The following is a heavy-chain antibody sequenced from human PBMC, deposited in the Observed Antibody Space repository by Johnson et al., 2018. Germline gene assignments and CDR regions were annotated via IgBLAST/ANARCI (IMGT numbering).Heavy chain of an antibody. V-gene: IGHV3-23*04. CDR3: ARVPGQYDITGWDGVDL. J-gene: IGHJ3*01. CDR1: GFTFSSYA. Sequence: EVQLVESGGGLVQPGGSLRLSCAASGFTFSSYAMSWVRQAPGKGLEWVSAISGSGGSTYYADSVKGRFTISRHNSKNTLYLQRNDVRDDDTALYFSARVPGQYDITGWDGVDLWGQGTMVTVSS. CDR2: ISGSGGST. D-gene: IGHD3-22*01.